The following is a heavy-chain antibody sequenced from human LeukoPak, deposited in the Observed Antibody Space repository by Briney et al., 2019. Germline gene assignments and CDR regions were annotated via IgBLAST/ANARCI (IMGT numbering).Heavy chain of an antibody. V-gene: IGHV3-23*01. Sequence: GGSLRLSCAASGFTFSSYAMSWVRQAPGKGLKWVSAISGSGGSTYYADSVKGRFTISRDNSKNTLYLQMNSLRAEDTAVYYCTRRVDTAMVEGIDFDYWGQGTLVTVS. J-gene: IGHJ4*02. D-gene: IGHD5-18*01. CDR3: TRRVDTAMVEGIDFDY. CDR1: GFTFSSYA. CDR2: ISGSGGST.